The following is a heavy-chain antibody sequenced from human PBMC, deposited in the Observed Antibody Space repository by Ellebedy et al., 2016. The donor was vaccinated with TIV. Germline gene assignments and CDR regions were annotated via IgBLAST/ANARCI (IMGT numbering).Heavy chain of an antibody. J-gene: IGHJ4*02. CDR2: ISAYNGNT. CDR3: ARDYYGSGSYYKDY. D-gene: IGHD3-10*01. CDR1: GYTFTSYG. Sequence: ASVKVSCXASGYTFTSYGISWVRQAPGQGLEWMGWISAYNGNTNYAQKLQGRVTMTTDTSTSTAYMELRSLRSDDTAVYYCARDYYGSGSYYKDYWGQGTLVTVSS. V-gene: IGHV1-18*01.